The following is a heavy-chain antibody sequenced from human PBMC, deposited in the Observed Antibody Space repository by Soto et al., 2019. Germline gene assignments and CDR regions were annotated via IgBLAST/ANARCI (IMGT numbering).Heavy chain of an antibody. V-gene: IGHV4-31*03. D-gene: IGHD3-10*01. CDR3: ARDQVPTMVRGVLNGLDV. CDR1: GGSISSGGYY. CDR2: ISYRGST. Sequence: QVQLQESGPGLVKPSQTLFLTCTVSGGSISSGGYYWTWIRQHPGKGLEWIGYISYRGSTYYNPSLKSRVTISIDTSKNQFSLKLDSMTAADTAVYYCARDQVPTMVRGVLNGLDVWGQGTTVTVSS. J-gene: IGHJ6*02.